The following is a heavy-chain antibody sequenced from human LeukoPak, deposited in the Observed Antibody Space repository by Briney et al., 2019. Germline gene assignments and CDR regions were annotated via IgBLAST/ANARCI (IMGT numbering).Heavy chain of an antibody. V-gene: IGHV1-2*04. J-gene: IGHJ2*01. CDR1: GYTFTGYY. CDR3: AREVSSSWGDWYFDL. Sequence: ASVKVSCKASGYTFTGYYMHWVRQAPGQGLEWMGWINPNSGGTNYAQKFQGWVTMTRDTSISTAYMELSRLRSDDTAVYYCAREVSSSWGDWYFDLWGRGTLVTVSS. D-gene: IGHD6-13*01. CDR2: INPNSGGT.